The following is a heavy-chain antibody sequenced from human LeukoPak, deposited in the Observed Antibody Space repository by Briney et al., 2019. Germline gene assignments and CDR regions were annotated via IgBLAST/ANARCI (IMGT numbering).Heavy chain of an antibody. D-gene: IGHD3-10*01. V-gene: IGHV3-33*01. Sequence: SGGSLRLSCVASGFIFSSYGMHWVRQAPGKGLEWVAVIWFDGSSEYYADSVKGRSTISRDNSKNTLYLQMNSLRAEDTAVYYCTRESGSGNYYYDYWGQGTLVTVSS. CDR2: IWFDGSSE. CDR1: GFIFSSYG. J-gene: IGHJ4*02. CDR3: TRESGSGNYYYDY.